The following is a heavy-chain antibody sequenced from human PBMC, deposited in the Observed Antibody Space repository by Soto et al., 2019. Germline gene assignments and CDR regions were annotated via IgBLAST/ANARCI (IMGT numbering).Heavy chain of an antibody. D-gene: IGHD6-13*01. CDR3: AGTSNVFAF. J-gene: IGHJ4*02. CDR1: GFTVSSNY. CDR2: LYSGGTT. Sequence: GGSLRLSCAVSGFTVSSNYMSWVRQAPGKGLEWVSVLYSGGTTYYGDSVKGRFTVSRDTSTNTLYLQMNSLRAEDTAVYYCAGTSNVFAFWGQGTLVTVSS. V-gene: IGHV3-66*01.